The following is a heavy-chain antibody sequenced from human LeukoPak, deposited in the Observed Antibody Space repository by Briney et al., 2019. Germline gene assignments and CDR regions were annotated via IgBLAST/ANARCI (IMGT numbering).Heavy chain of an antibody. Sequence: PSETLSLTCAVYGGSFSGYYWSWIRQPPGKGLEWIGEINHSGSTNYNPSLKSRVTISVDTSKNQFSLKLSSVTAADTAVYYCARGPSAIFGVVILYYFDYWGQGTLVTVPS. CDR3: ARGPSAIFGVVILYYFDY. CDR2: INHSGST. D-gene: IGHD3-3*01. J-gene: IGHJ4*02. V-gene: IGHV4-34*01. CDR1: GGSFSGYY.